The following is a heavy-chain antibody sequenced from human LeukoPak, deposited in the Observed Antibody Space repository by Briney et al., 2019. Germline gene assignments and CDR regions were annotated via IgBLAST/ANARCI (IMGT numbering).Heavy chain of an antibody. CDR2: ISGSGDAT. J-gene: IGHJ4*02. CDR3: ARLASVSYFDY. Sequence: GGSLRLSCAASKFNFAMSWVRQTADKRLEWVSAISGSGDATFYTDSVKGRFTISRDNAKNSLYLQMNSLRAEDTAVYYCARLASVSYFDYWGQGTLVTVSS. D-gene: IGHD5/OR15-5a*01. V-gene: IGHV3-23*01. CDR1: KFNFA.